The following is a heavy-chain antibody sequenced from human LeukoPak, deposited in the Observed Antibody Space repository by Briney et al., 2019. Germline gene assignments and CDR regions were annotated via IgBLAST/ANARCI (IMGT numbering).Heavy chain of an antibody. J-gene: IGHJ4*02. CDR3: ARGSRKDIVLMVYAMTFDY. Sequence: SETLSLTCTVSGGSISSYYWSWIRQPPGKGLEWIGYIYYSGSTNYNPSLKSRVTISVDTSKNQFSLKLSSVTAADTAVYYCARGSRKDIVLMVYAMTFDYWGQGTLVTVSS. CDR1: GGSISSYY. V-gene: IGHV4-59*12. CDR2: IYYSGST. D-gene: IGHD2-8*01.